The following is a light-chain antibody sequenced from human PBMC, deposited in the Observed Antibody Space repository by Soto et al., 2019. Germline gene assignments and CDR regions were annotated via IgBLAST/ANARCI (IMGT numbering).Light chain of an antibody. J-gene: IGKJ5*01. CDR1: QSISNY. CDR2: GAT. CDR3: HQSYSHPLT. Sequence: DVQMTQSPSSLSASVGDRVTITCRSSQSISNYLNWYQQNPGKPPRVLIYGATNVQSGVPSRFSGSGSGTDFTLTISYLRPEDFATYYCHQSYSHPLTFGQGTRLEIK. V-gene: IGKV1-39*01.